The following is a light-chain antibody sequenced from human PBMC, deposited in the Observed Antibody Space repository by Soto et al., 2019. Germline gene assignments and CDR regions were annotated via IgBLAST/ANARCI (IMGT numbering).Light chain of an antibody. V-gene: IGLV2-14*03. Sequence: QSALTQPASVSGSPGQSITISCTGSSSDIGRYNYVSWYQQLPGKAPKLIIYEASNRPSGVSDRFSGSKSGNTASLSISGLQTEDEADYYCGSYTSATTWVFGGGTKLTVL. CDR3: GSYTSATTWV. CDR2: EAS. J-gene: IGLJ3*02. CDR1: SSDIGRYNY.